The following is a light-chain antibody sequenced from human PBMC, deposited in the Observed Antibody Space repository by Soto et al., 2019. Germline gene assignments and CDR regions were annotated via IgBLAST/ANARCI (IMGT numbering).Light chain of an antibody. J-gene: IGKJ1*01. CDR2: GVS. Sequence: EKVMTQSPATLSVSPGERATLSCRASQSVSSDLAWYQQKPGQAPRLLIYGVSSRATGIPDRFSGSGSGTDFTLTISRLEPEDFAVYYCQQYGTAPWTFGQGTKVDIK. V-gene: IGKV3-20*01. CDR3: QQYGTAPWT. CDR1: QSVSSD.